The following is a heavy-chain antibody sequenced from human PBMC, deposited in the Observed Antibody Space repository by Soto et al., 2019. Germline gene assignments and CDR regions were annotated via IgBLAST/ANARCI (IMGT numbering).Heavy chain of an antibody. D-gene: IGHD3-16*01. CDR3: ARDSGPGDQSLN. CDR2: ILYDGSNK. CDR1: GFTFSNYA. V-gene: IGHV3-30-3*01. J-gene: IGHJ4*02. Sequence: QVQLVESGGGVVQPGRSLRLSCAASGFTFSNYAMHWVRQAPGKGLEWVAVILYDGSNKYYADSVKGRFTISRDNSKNTLYLQMDSLRAEDTAVYYCARDSGPGDQSLNWGQGTLVTVSS.